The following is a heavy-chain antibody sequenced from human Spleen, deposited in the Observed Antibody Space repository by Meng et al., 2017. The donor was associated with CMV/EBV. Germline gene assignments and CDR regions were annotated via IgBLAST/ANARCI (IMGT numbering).Heavy chain of an antibody. CDR3: AKGASLSTSGTYSDY. J-gene: IGHJ4*02. CDR1: GYTFTSYY. V-gene: IGHV1-46*01. D-gene: IGHD1-26*01. CDR2: INPSGGST. Sequence: ASVKVSCKASGYTFTSYYMHWVRQAPGQGLEWMGIINPSGGSTSYAQKFQGRVTMTRDTSTSTVYMELSSLRSEDTAVYYCAKGASLSTSGTYSDYWGQGTLVTVSS.